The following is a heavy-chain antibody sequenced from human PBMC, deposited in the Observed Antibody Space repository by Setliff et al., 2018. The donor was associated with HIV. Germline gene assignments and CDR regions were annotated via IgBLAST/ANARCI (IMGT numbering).Heavy chain of an antibody. Sequence: ASETLSLTCTVSGASISSYYWSWIRQPPGKGLEWIGFIYYSGSTNYNPSLKSRVTIAVDTSKNQFSLKLTSVTAADTAVYYCARDKRAFDIWGQGTMVTVSS. J-gene: IGHJ3*02. CDR3: ARDKRAFDI. CDR1: GASISSYY. V-gene: IGHV4-59*01. CDR2: IYYSGST.